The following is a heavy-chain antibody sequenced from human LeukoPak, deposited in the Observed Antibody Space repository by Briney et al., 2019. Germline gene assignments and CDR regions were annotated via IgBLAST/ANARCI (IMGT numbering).Heavy chain of an antibody. Sequence: SETLSLTCTVSGGSISSYYWSCIRQPAGKGLEWIGRIYASGSTKYNPSLKSRVTMSVDTSKNQFSLKLSSVTAADTAVYYCARAISNDDNSGYYYWGQGTLVTVSS. V-gene: IGHV4-4*07. J-gene: IGHJ4*02. CDR1: GGSISSYY. CDR2: IYASGST. D-gene: IGHD3-22*01. CDR3: ARAISNDDNSGYYY.